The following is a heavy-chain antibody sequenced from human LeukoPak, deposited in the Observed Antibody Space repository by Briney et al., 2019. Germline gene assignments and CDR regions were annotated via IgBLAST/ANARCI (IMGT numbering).Heavy chain of an antibody. CDR3: TRDPRALDY. V-gene: IGHV3-48*01. CDR1: GFTFSSYS. J-gene: IGHJ4*02. Sequence: GGSLRLSCAASGFTFSSYSMNWVRQAPGKGLEWVSDINYTGSIYYADSVKGRFTISRDNAKNSLYLQMNSLRAEDTALYYCTRDPRALDYCGQGTLITVSS. CDR2: INYTGSI.